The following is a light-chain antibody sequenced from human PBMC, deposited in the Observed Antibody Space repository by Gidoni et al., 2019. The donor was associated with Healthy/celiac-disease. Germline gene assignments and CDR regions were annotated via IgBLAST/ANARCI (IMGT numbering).Light chain of an antibody. Sequence: DIQMTQSPSTLSASVGDRVTITCRASQSISSWLDWYQHKPWKAPTLLIYDASILESGFPSRFSGSGSGTEFTLTISSLQPDDFATYYCQQYNSDPLTFGGGTKVEIK. CDR2: DAS. V-gene: IGKV1-5*01. CDR1: QSISSW. CDR3: QQYNSDPLT. J-gene: IGKJ4*01.